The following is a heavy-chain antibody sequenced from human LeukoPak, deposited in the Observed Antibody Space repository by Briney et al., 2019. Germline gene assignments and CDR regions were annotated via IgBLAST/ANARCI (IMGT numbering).Heavy chain of an antibody. V-gene: IGHV3-21*01. CDR1: GFTFSSYT. Sequence: GGSLRLSCAASGFTFSSYTMNWVRQAPGKGLEWFSSISSSSSYIYYADSVKGRFTISRDNAKNSLYLQMNSLRAEDTAVYYCARGWNYDILTGTFDYWGQGTLVTVSS. J-gene: IGHJ4*02. CDR3: ARGWNYDILTGTFDY. D-gene: IGHD3-9*01. CDR2: ISSSSSYI.